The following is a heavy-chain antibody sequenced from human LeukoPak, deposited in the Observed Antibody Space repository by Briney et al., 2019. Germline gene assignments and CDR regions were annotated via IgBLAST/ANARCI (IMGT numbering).Heavy chain of an antibody. D-gene: IGHD3-10*01. CDR1: GFTFSSYA. J-gene: IGHJ4*02. Sequence: GGSLRLSCAASGFTFSSYAMSWVRQAPGKGLEWVSAICGSGGSTYYADSVKGRFTISRDNSKNTLYLQMNSLRAEDTAVYYCAKDPTYYYGSGSYPDYWGQGTLVTVSS. CDR2: ICGSGGST. V-gene: IGHV3-23*01. CDR3: AKDPTYYYGSGSYPDY.